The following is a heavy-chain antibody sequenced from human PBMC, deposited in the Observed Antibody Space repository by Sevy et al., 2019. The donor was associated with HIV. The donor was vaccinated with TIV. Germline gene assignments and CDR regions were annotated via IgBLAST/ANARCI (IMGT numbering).Heavy chain of an antibody. CDR3: AKSGLSGQRLESFPHSDY. CDR1: GFTFNNFA. Sequence: GGSLRLSCATSGFTFNNFAMSWVRQAPGRGLEWVSAIGGSGTDTFYADSVQGRFSISRDNTRNTLFLQMNSLRAEDTAEYYCAKSGLSGQRLESFPHSDYWGQGTLVTVSS. CDR2: IGGSGTDT. D-gene: IGHD3-10*01. J-gene: IGHJ4*02. V-gene: IGHV3-23*01.